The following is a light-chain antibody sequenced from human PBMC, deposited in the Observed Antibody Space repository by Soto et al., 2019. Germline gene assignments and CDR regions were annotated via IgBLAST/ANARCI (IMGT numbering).Light chain of an antibody. CDR3: QQYNNWPPT. Sequence: EIVMTQSPATLSLSPGGGATLSCRASQSVMGNLAWYQQKPGQAPRLLIYGVSTKASGIPARFSGSGSGTEFTLTISSLQSEDVAVYCCQQYNNWPPTFGQGTKVDIK. V-gene: IGKV3-15*01. J-gene: IGKJ1*01. CDR2: GVS. CDR1: QSVMGN.